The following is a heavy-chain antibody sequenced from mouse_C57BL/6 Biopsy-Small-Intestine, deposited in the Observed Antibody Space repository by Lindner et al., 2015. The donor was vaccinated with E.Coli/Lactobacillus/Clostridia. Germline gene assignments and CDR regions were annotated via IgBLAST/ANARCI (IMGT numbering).Heavy chain of an antibody. CDR2: IYIGNGYT. CDR1: GYTFTSYG. V-gene: IGHV1-58*01. J-gene: IGHJ4*01. Sequence: EVQLQESGAELVRPGSSVKMSCRTSGYTFTSYGINXVKQRPGQGLEWIGYIYIGNGYTEYNEKFKGKATLTSDTSSSTAYMQLSSLTSEDSAIYFCARGYYDYGRAMDYWGQGTSVTVSS. D-gene: IGHD2-4*01. CDR3: ARGYYDYGRAMDY.